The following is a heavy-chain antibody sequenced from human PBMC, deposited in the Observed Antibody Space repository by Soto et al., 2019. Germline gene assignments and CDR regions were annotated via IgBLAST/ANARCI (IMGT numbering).Heavy chain of an antibody. Sequence: QVHLEQSGAEVKKPGSSVKVSCKFSGGTFSSYVIIWVRQAPGQGLECMGGIIPVSGTANSAQKFHGGVTISAYAATITGYMELRSVRFDDTAVYYCATVDRSVALVGWFDPWGQGTLVTVSS. V-gene: IGHV1-69*01. CDR1: GGTFSSYV. CDR3: ATVDRSVALVGWFDP. D-gene: IGHD2-8*02. CDR2: IIPVSGTA. J-gene: IGHJ5*02.